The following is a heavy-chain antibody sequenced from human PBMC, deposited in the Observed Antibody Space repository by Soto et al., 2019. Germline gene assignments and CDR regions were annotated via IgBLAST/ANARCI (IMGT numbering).Heavy chain of an antibody. D-gene: IGHD3-22*01. CDR1: GFTFSRYV. Sequence: GGSLRLSCSASGFTFSRYVMHWVRQAPGKGLEYVSSISSDGGATYCADSVKGRFTISRDNSKNTLYLQMSSLRAEDTALYYCVQAGDSSGYPPSYYYGMDVWGQGTTVTVSS. J-gene: IGHJ6*02. V-gene: IGHV3-64D*06. CDR3: VQAGDSSGYPPSYYYGMDV. CDR2: ISSDGGAT.